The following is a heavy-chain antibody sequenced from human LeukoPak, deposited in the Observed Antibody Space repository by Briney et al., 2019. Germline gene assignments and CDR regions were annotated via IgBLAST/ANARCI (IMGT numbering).Heavy chain of an antibody. Sequence: ASLKVSCKASGYTFTSYGIVGVRQAPGQGLEWMGWISAYNCNTNDAQKLQGRFTMTTDTSTSTAYMELRSLRSHDTAVYYCARDRQPMVRGVITFDPWGQGTLVTVSS. CDR2: ISAYNCNT. CDR1: GYTFTSYG. V-gene: IGHV1-18*01. D-gene: IGHD3-10*01. J-gene: IGHJ5*02. CDR3: ARDRQPMVRGVITFDP.